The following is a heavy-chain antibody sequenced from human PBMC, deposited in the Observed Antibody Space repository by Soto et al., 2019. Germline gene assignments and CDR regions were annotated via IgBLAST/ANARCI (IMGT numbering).Heavy chain of an antibody. V-gene: IGHV3-23*01. CDR2: ISGSGGST. CDR1: GFTFSSYA. J-gene: IGHJ4*02. D-gene: IGHD1-26*01. CDR3: AKDSLATENFDY. Sequence: EVQLLESGGGLVQPGGSLRLSCAASGFTFSSYAMSWVRQAPGKGLEWVSAISGSGGSTYYADSVKGRFTISRDNSKNTLYLQMNSLRAEDTDVYYCAKDSLATENFDYWGQGTLVTVSS.